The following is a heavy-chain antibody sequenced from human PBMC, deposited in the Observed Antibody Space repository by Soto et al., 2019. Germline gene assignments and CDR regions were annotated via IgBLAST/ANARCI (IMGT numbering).Heavy chain of an antibody. D-gene: IGHD6-19*01. V-gene: IGHV3-23*05. CDR3: ARRGTYSSGWDY. J-gene: IGHJ4*02. CDR1: GFTFHDYA. CDR2: IAFTGSAT. Sequence: GGSLRLSCATSGFTFHDYAMSWVRQAPGKGLEWVSAIAFTGSATYYADSVKGRFTISRDRSITTAYLQWSSLKASDTAMYYCARRGTYSSGWDYWGQGTLVTVSS.